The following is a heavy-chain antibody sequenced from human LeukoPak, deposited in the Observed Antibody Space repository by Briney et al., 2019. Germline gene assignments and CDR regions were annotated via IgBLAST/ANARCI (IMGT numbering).Heavy chain of an antibody. CDR3: ARVHSIYCTSTSCYTTTPP. D-gene: IGHD2-2*02. CDR2: INPNSGGT. Sequence: ASVKVSCKASGYTFTAYYMHWVRQAPGQGLEWMGWINPNSGGTDYAQNFQGRVTMTRDTSISTAYMELSGLRSDDTAVYYCARVHSIYCTSTSCYTTTPPWGQGTLVTVSS. J-gene: IGHJ5*02. V-gene: IGHV1-2*02. CDR1: GYTFTAYY.